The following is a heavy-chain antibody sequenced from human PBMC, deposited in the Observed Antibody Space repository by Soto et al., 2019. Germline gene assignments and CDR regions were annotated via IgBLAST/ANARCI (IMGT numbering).Heavy chain of an antibody. J-gene: IGHJ6*02. Sequence: ASVKVSCKASGYAFTGYYMHWVRQAPGQGLDRMRWINPNSGGTNYAQKFQGCVTMTRDTSISTAYMELSRLRSDDTAVYYCARGRGRSSGWTYYYYGMDVWGQGTTVTVSS. D-gene: IGHD6-19*01. CDR1: GYAFTGYY. CDR2: INPNSGGT. CDR3: ARGRGRSSGWTYYYYGMDV. V-gene: IGHV1-2*04.